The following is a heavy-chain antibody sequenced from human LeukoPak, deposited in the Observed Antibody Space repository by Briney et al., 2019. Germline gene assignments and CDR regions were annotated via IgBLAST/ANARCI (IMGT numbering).Heavy chain of an antibody. D-gene: IGHD3-3*01. CDR3: ARCPSLTDDFWSGYVDY. J-gene: IGHJ4*02. CDR1: GYTFTSYG. V-gene: IGHV1-18*01. Sequence: ASVKVSCKASGYTFTSYGISWVRQAPGQGLEWMGWISAYNGNTNYAQKLQGRVTMTTDTSTSTAYMELRSLRSDDTAVYYCARCPSLTDDFWSGYVDYWGQGTLVTVSS. CDR2: ISAYNGNT.